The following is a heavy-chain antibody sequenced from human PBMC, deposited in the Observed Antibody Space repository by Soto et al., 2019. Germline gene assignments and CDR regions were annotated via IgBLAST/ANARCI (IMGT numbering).Heavy chain of an antibody. CDR2: IYWDDDE. CDR3: AHRLRGYSYHIDY. V-gene: IGHV2-5*02. D-gene: IGHD5-18*01. Sequence: QITLKESGPTLVKPTQTLTLTCTFSGFSLTTRGVGVGWIRQPPGKALEWLALIYWDDDEGYSPSLKSRLTLTKDTSTNQVVLTLTTMDPVDTATYYCAHRLRGYSYHIDYSGPGTLVSVSS. J-gene: IGHJ4*02. CDR1: GFSLTTRGVG.